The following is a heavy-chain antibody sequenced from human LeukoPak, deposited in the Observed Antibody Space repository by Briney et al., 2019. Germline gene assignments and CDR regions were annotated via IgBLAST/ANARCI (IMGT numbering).Heavy chain of an antibody. CDR1: GGSISSYY. J-gene: IGHJ6*02. D-gene: IGHD6-13*01. CDR2: FYYSGST. Sequence: SETLSLTCTVSGGSISSYYWSWLRHPPGKGLEWIGYFYYSGSTYYNPSLKSRVTISVDTSKNQLSLRLSSVTAADTAVYYCARENGIAAAPTGYYYYGVDVWGQGTTVTVSS. CDR3: ARENGIAAAPTGYYYYGVDV. V-gene: IGHV4-59*01.